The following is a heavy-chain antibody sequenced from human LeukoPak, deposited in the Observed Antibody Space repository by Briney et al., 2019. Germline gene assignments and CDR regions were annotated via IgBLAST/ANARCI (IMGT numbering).Heavy chain of an antibody. CDR3: ARQEIMDV. CDR1: VGPIIGTN. V-gene: IGHV4-59*01. CDR2: TYYSGST. D-gene: IGHD5-24*01. Sequence: KASETLSLTGIVPVGPIIGTNWGGIRQPPGRGLEWIGYTYYSGSTNYNPSLKSRVTISVDTSKNQFSLKLNSVTAADTAVYYCARQEIMDVWGKGTTVTVSS. J-gene: IGHJ6*03.